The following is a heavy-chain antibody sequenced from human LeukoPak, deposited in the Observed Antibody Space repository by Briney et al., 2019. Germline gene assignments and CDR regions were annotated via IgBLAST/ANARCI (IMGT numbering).Heavy chain of an antibody. Sequence: PSETLSLTCTVSGGSISRYYWSWIRQPPGKGLEWIGYIYYDGSTNHNPSLKSRVTISLDTSKNQFSLKLSSVTAADTAVYYCARPGVGSGRYGAFDIWGQGTMVAVYS. J-gene: IGHJ3*02. CDR1: GGSISRYY. CDR3: ARPGVGSGRYGAFDI. CDR2: IYYDGST. D-gene: IGHD5-18*01. V-gene: IGHV4-59*08.